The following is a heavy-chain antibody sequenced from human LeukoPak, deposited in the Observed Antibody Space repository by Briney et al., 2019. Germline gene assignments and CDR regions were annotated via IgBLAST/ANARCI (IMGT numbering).Heavy chain of an antibody. CDR1: GGTFSSYA. CDR3: ARSGPLRFLEWALINWFDP. CDR2: IIPIFGTA. V-gene: IGHV1-69*05. J-gene: IGHJ5*02. Sequence: ASVKVSFKASGGTFSSYAISWVRQAPGQGLEWMGGIIPIFGTANYAQKFQGRVTITTDESTSTAYMELSSLRSEDTAVYYCARSGPLRFLEWALINWFDPWGQGTLVTVSS. D-gene: IGHD3-3*01.